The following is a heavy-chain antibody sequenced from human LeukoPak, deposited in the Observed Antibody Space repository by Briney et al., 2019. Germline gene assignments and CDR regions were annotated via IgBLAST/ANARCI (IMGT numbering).Heavy chain of an antibody. V-gene: IGHV1-18*01. J-gene: IGHJ3*02. CDR3: ARVKAVAGTGVFDI. Sequence: GASVKVSCKASGYTLSSYGVTWVRQAPGQGLEWVGWISGYNGNTQYAQKLQARVTITTDTSTSTAYMELRSLRSDDTAVYYCARVKAVAGTGVFDIWGQGTMVTLSS. CDR2: ISGYNGNT. D-gene: IGHD6-19*01. CDR1: GYTLSSYG.